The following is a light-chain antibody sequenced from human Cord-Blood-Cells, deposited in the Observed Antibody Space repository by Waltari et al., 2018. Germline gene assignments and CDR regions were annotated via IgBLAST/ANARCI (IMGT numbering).Light chain of an antibody. V-gene: IGKV4-1*01. J-gene: IGKJ2*03. CDR1: PSVLYSSNNKNY. Sequence: DIVMTQSPDSQAVSLGARATINCKSSPSVLYSSNNKNYLAWYQQKPGQPPKLLIYWASTRESGVPDRFSGSGSGTDFTLTISSLQAEDVAVYYCQQYYSTPHSFGQGTKLEIK. CDR2: WAS. CDR3: QQYYSTPHS.